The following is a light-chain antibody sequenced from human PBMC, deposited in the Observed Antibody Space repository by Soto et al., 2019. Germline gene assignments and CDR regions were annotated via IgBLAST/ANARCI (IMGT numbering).Light chain of an antibody. Sequence: EIVLTQSPDTLSLSAGEGATLSCRANETINSNYLAWYQQKPGQAPRLLVFGASRKATGIPDRFTGSGSGTDFTLAISRLEPDDFAVYLCQQYGSSPLTFGGGTRVEVK. CDR2: GAS. V-gene: IGKV3-20*01. CDR3: QQYGSSPLT. CDR1: ETINSNY. J-gene: IGKJ4*01.